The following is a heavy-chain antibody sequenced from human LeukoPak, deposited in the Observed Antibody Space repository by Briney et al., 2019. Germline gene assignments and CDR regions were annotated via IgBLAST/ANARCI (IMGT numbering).Heavy chain of an antibody. CDR3: ARVIRGYYYYYMDV. CDR1: GGSISSYY. CDR2: IYYSGST. Sequence: SETLSLTCTVSGGSISSYYWSWIRQPPGKGLEWIGYIYYSGSTNYNPSLKSRVTISVDTSKNQFSLKLSSVTAVDAAVYYCARVIRGYYYYYMDVWGKGTTVTISS. V-gene: IGHV4-59*01. J-gene: IGHJ6*03.